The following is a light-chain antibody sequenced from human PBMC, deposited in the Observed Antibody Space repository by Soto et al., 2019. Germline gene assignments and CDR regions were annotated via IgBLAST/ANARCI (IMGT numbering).Light chain of an antibody. Sequence: EIVLTQSPVTLSLSPRDRATLSCRPSQRVSSFLAWYQQKPGQPPRLLIYDVSNRAAGIPARFSGSGSATDLTLTIGSLEPEDFAVYYCQQRTDWPPVYTFGQGTQLEIK. J-gene: IGKJ2*01. CDR1: QRVSSF. CDR2: DVS. CDR3: QQRTDWPPVYT. V-gene: IGKV3-11*01.